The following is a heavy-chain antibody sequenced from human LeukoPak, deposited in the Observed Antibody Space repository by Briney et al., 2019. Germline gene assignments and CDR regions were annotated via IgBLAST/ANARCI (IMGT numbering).Heavy chain of an antibody. CDR2: ISYDVITK. Sequence: GRSLRLSCSASGFTFTTYPIHWVRQAPGKGLEWVAFISYDVITKYYADSVKGRFTLSRDNSKIILFLQMDSLRAEDTAVYFCAREDYGASGSSLGNLDYWGQGTLVTVSS. J-gene: IGHJ4*02. V-gene: IGHV3-30-3*01. D-gene: IGHD4/OR15-4a*01. CDR3: AREDYGASGSSLGNLDY. CDR1: GFTFTTYP.